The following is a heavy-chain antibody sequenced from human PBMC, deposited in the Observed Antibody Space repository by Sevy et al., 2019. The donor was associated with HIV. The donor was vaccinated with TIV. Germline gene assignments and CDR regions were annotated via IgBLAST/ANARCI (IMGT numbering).Heavy chain of an antibody. V-gene: IGHV3-74*01. CDR1: GFTLSTYW. Sequence: EGSLRLSCAASGFTLSTYWMHWVRQVPGKGLVWVSRINSDGSTTTYADPVKGRYTISRNNAKNTLFLQMNSLRAYDTAVYYCERTESSNSPRHYDYWGQGTLVTVSS. CDR2: INSDGSTT. CDR3: ERTESSNSPRHYDY. J-gene: IGHJ4*02. D-gene: IGHD2-2*01.